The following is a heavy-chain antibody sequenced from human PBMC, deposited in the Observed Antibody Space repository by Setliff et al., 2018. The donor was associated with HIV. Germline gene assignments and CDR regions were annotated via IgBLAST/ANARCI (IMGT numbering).Heavy chain of an antibody. Sequence: KPSETLSLTCAASGYSISSDYYWGWIRQPPGKGLEWIGSIYHSGNTYYNPSLKSRVTISVDASKSQFSLKVSSVTAADAAVYYCARAQLRYLANDFYFDFWGQGTPVTVS. CDR2: IYHSGNT. CDR1: GYSISSDYY. J-gene: IGHJ4*02. V-gene: IGHV4-38-2*01. D-gene: IGHD3-9*01. CDR3: ARAQLRYLANDFYFDF.